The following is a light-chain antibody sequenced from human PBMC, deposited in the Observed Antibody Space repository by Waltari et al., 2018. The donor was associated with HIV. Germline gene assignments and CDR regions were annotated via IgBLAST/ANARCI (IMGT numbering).Light chain of an antibody. CDR2: ENN. CDR3: GTCDSRLRAEV. J-gene: IGLJ2*01. Sequence: QSVLPQPPSVSAAPGQRVTISCSRSSSNIGHNYVCWYQQFPGTAPKLLIYENNKRPSGIPDRFSGSNSGTSATLDITGLQTGDEADYYCGTCDSRLRAEVFGGGTKLTVL. V-gene: IGLV1-51*02. CDR1: SSNIGHNY.